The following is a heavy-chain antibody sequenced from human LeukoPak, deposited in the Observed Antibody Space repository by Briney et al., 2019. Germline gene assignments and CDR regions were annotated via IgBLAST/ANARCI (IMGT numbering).Heavy chain of an antibody. V-gene: IGHV3-66*01. CDR1: GFTVSSNY. D-gene: IGHD3-22*01. Sequence: GWSLRLSCAASGFTVSSNYMSWVRQAPGKGLEWVSVIYSGGSTYYADSVKGRFTISRDNSKNTLYLQMNSLRAEDTAVYYCARDGYYYDSSGYYYPTFDYWGQGTLVTVSS. CDR2: IYSGGST. J-gene: IGHJ4*02. CDR3: ARDGYYYDSSGYYYPTFDY.